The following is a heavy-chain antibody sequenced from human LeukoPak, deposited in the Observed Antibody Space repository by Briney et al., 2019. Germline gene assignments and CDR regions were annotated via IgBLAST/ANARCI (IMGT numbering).Heavy chain of an antibody. J-gene: IGHJ4*02. CDR1: GFTFSDYY. D-gene: IGHD3-10*01. CDR3: AREGGLLWFGEFPLFDY. Sequence: GGSLRLSRAASGFTFSDYYMSWIRQAPGKGLEWVLYISSSSSYTNYADSVKGRFTISRDNAKNSLYLQMNSLRAEDTAVYYCAREGGLLWFGEFPLFDYWGQGTLVTVSS. CDR2: ISSSSSYT. V-gene: IGHV3-11*05.